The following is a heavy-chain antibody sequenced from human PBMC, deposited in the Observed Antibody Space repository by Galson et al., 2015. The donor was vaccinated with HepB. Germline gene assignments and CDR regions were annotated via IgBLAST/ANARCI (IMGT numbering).Heavy chain of an antibody. V-gene: IGHV3-30*18. CDR3: AKGGPLGYCSSTSCYANWFDP. Sequence: SLRLSCAASGFTFSSYGMHWVRQAPGKGLEWVAVISYDGSNKYYADSVKGRFTISRDNSKNTLYLQMNSLRAEDTAVYYCAKGGPLGYCSSTSCYANWFDPWGQGTLVTVSS. CDR1: GFTFSSYG. CDR2: ISYDGSNK. D-gene: IGHD2-2*01. J-gene: IGHJ5*02.